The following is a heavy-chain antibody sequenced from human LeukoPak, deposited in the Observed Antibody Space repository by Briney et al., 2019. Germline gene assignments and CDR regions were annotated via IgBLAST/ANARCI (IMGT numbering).Heavy chain of an antibody. CDR3: ARVAITGIVWYFDL. D-gene: IGHD5-12*01. Sequence: PSETLSLTCTVSGGSISSYYWSWIRQPPGKGLEWIEYIYYSGSTNYNPSLKSRVTISVDTSKNQFSLKLSSVTAADTAVYYCARVAITGIVWYFDLWGRGTLVTVSS. J-gene: IGHJ2*01. V-gene: IGHV4-59*08. CDR2: IYYSGST. CDR1: GGSISSYY.